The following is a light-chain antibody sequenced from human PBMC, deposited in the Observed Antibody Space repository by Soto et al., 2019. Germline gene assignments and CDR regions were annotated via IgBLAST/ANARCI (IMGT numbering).Light chain of an antibody. CDR3: SSYTSSSTVV. CDR1: SSDVGGYNY. J-gene: IGLJ2*01. Sequence: QSVLTQPASVSGSPGQSITISCTGTSSDVGGYNYVSWYQQHPGKAPKLMIYEVSNRPSGVSNRFSGSKSGNTASLTISGLQYEDEADYYCSSYTSSSTVVFGGGTKLTVL. V-gene: IGLV2-14*01. CDR2: EVS.